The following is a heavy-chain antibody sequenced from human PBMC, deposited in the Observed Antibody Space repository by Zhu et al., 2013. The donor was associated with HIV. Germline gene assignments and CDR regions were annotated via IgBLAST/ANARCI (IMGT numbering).Heavy chain of an antibody. V-gene: IGHV1-18*01. CDR1: GYTFINYG. Sequence: QVQLVQSGAEVKKPGASVKVSCKASGYTFINYGIAWVRQAPGQGLEWMGWISTYNGNTNYAQKFQGRVTMTTDTSTSTAYMELRSLRSDDTAVYYCARDLHYYDSSGYWGQGTLVTVSS. J-gene: IGHJ4*02. D-gene: IGHD3-22*01. CDR3: ARDLHYYDSSGY. CDR2: ISTYNGNT.